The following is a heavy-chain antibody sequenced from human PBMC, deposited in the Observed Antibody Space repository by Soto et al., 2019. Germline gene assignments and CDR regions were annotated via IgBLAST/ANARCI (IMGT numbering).Heavy chain of an antibody. V-gene: IGHV4-30-2*01. CDR1: GGSISSGGYS. J-gene: IGHJ4*02. D-gene: IGHD4-17*01. CDR3: ARASTTVTTLDY. CDR2: IYHSGST. Sequence: QLQLQESGSGLVKPSQTLSLTCAVSGGSISSGGYSWSWIRQPPGKGLEWIGYIYHSGSTYYNPPLKSRVTLSVDRSKTQFSLKLSSVTAADTAVYYCARASTTVTTLDYWGQGTLVTVSS.